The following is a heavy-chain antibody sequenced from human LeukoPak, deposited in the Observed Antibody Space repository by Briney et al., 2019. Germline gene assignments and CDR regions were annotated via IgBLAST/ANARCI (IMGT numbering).Heavy chain of an antibody. CDR1: GFNFSSYA. Sequence: PGGSLRLSCAASGFNFSSYAMTWVHQAPGKGLECVSGISGSGDTTYYADSVKGRFTISRDNSKNTLYLQMNSLRAEDTALYYCAKDRSLVPAALNYWGQGTLVTVSS. CDR2: ISGSGDTT. V-gene: IGHV3-23*01. J-gene: IGHJ4*02. D-gene: IGHD2-2*01. CDR3: AKDRSLVPAALNY.